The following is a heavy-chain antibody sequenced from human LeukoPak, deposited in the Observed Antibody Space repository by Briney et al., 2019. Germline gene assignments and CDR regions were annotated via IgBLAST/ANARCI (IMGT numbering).Heavy chain of an antibody. Sequence: GGSLRLSCAASGFTFSSYGMQWVRQAPGKGLEWVAVIWYDGSNKYYADSVKGRFTISRDNSKNTLYLQMNSLRAEDTAVYYCAREEGYCSGGSCYSGYFDYWGQGTLVTVSS. V-gene: IGHV3-33*01. J-gene: IGHJ4*02. D-gene: IGHD2-15*01. CDR2: IWYDGSNK. CDR3: AREEGYCSGGSCYSGYFDY. CDR1: GFTFSSYG.